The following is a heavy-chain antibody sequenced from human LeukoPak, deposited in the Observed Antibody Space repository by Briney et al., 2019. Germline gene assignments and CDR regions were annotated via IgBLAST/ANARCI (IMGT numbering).Heavy chain of an antibody. CDR2: ISYDGSNK. CDR1: GFTLSSYA. D-gene: IGHD6-19*01. Sequence: PGGSLRLSCAASGFTLSSYAMHWVRQAPGKGLEWVAVISYDGSNKYYADSVKGRFTISRDNSKNTLYLQMNSLRAEDTAVYYCARDRAQIYSSGWYTYYYYGMDVWGQGTTVTVSS. CDR3: ARDRAQIYSSGWYTYYYYGMDV. J-gene: IGHJ6*02. V-gene: IGHV3-30-3*01.